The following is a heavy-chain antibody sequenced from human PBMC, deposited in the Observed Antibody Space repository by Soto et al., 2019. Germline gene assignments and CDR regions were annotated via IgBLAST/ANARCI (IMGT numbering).Heavy chain of an antibody. CDR2: IFSNDEK. CDR3: ARIAYYYDSSGYYYYFDY. J-gene: IGHJ4*02. CDR1: GFSLSNARMG. D-gene: IGHD3-22*01. V-gene: IGHV2-26*01. Sequence: QVTLKESGPVLVKPTEPLTLTCTVSGFSLSNARMGVSWIRQPPGKALEWLAHIFSNDEKSYSTSLKSRLTTSKDTSKSQVVLTMTNMDPVDTATYYCARIAYYYDSSGYYYYFDYWGQGTLVTVSS.